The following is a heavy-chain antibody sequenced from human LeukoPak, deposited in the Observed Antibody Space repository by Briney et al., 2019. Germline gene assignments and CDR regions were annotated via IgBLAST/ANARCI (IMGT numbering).Heavy chain of an antibody. CDR3: ARDLGALGRFLEWFSPKSYGMDV. CDR2: INPRSGST. Sequence: ASVKVSCKASGYTFTSYYMHWVRQAPGQGLEWMGIINPRSGSTSYALKFQGRVTMTRDTSTNTVYMELSSLRSDDTAVYYCARDLGALGRFLEWFSPKSYGMDVWGQGTTVTVSS. D-gene: IGHD3-3*01. CDR1: GYTFTSYY. V-gene: IGHV1-46*01. J-gene: IGHJ6*02.